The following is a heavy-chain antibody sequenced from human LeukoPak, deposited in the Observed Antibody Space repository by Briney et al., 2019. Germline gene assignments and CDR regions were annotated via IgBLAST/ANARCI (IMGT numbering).Heavy chain of an antibody. Sequence: PGGSLRLSCAASGFTFSSYWMSWVRQAPGKGLEWVANIKQDGSEKYYVDSVKGRFTISRDNAKNSLYLQMNSLRAEDTAVYYCARAHNIAVAGPPDFDYWGQGTLVTVSS. J-gene: IGHJ4*02. V-gene: IGHV3-7*01. CDR2: IKQDGSEK. CDR3: ARAHNIAVAGPPDFDY. D-gene: IGHD6-19*01. CDR1: GFTFSSYW.